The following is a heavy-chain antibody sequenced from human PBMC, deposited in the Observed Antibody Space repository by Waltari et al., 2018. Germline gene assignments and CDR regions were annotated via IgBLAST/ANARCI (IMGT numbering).Heavy chain of an antibody. D-gene: IGHD6-13*01. Sequence: QLQLQESGPGLVKPSETLSLTCTVSGGSISSSSYYWGWIRQPPGKGLEWIGSIYYSGSTYYNPSLKSRVTISVDPSKNQFSLKLSSVTAADTAVYYCARLSRSSSWLPNWFDPWGQGTLVTVSS. CDR3: ARLSRSSSWLPNWFDP. CDR2: IYYSGST. CDR1: GGSISSSSYY. V-gene: IGHV4-39*01. J-gene: IGHJ5*02.